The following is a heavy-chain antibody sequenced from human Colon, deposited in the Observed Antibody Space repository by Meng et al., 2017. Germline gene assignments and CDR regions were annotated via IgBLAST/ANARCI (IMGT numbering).Heavy chain of an antibody. CDR1: SGSISSYY. CDR3: AKYLVRGNIIQGHDAFDM. Sequence: SETLSLTCTVSSGSISSYYWSWIRQPVGKGLELVGRIYSSGSAIYNPSLKGRVTMSVDTSKNEFSLRLSSVTAADTAVYYCAKYLVRGNIIQGHDAFDMWGQGTVVTVSS. CDR2: IYSSGSA. D-gene: IGHD3-10*01. J-gene: IGHJ3*02. V-gene: IGHV4-4*07.